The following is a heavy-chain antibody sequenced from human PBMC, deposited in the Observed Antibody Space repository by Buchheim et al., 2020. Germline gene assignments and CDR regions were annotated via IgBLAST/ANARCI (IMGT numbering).Heavy chain of an antibody. CDR2: ISSSSSTI. CDR1: GFTFSSYS. CDR3: ARDRITIFGVVIIGDHYFDY. Sequence: EVQLVESGGGLVQPGGSLRLSCAASGFTFSSYSMNWVRQAPGKGLEWVSYISSSSSTIYYADSVKGRFTISRDNAKNSLYLQMNSLRAEDTAVYYCARDRITIFGVVIIGDHYFDYWGQGTL. V-gene: IGHV3-48*01. D-gene: IGHD3-3*01. J-gene: IGHJ4*02.